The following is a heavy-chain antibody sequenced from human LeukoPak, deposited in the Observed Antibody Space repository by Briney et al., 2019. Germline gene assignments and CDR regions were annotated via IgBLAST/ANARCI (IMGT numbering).Heavy chain of an antibody. CDR3: ATGAARANYYYYYYMDV. CDR1: GFTVSSNY. Sequence: GGSLRLSCAASGFTVSSNYMSWVRQAPGKGLEWVSSISSSSSYIYYADSVKGRFTISRDNAKNSLYLQMNSLRAEDTAVYYCATGAARANYYYYYYMDVWGKGTTVTVSS. CDR2: ISSSSSYI. J-gene: IGHJ6*03. V-gene: IGHV3-21*01. D-gene: IGHD6-13*01.